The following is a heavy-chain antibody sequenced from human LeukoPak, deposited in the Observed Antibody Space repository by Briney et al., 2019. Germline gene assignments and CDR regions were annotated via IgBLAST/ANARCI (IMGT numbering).Heavy chain of an antibody. Sequence: GGSLKLSCAASGFTFSNFAMSWVRQAPGKGLEWVSTISGGGDITYYADSVKGRVTMSRDNSKDTLFLQMNSLRTEDTAVYYCARDRPIYDILTGYYPPPLDYWGQGTLVTVSS. CDR2: ISGGGDIT. CDR1: GFTFSNFA. CDR3: ARDRPIYDILTGYYPPPLDY. J-gene: IGHJ4*02. D-gene: IGHD3-9*01. V-gene: IGHV3-23*01.